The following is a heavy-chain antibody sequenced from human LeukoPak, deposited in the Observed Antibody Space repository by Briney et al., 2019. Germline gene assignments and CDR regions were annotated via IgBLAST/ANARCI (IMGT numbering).Heavy chain of an antibody. Sequence: GGSLRLSCAASGFTFSSYSMNWVRQASGKGLEWVGRIRSKANSYATAYAASVKGRFTISRDDSKNTAYLQMNSLKTEDTAVYYSLVVVAATPYWGQGTLVTVSS. CDR3: LVVVAATPY. D-gene: IGHD2-15*01. V-gene: IGHV3-73*01. J-gene: IGHJ4*02. CDR2: IRSKANSYAT. CDR1: GFTFSSYS.